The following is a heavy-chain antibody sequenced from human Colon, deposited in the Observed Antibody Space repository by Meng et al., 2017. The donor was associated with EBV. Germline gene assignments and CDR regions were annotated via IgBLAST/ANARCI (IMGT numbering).Heavy chain of an antibody. D-gene: IGHD5-18*01. V-gene: IGHV4-34*02. CDR1: GGSFRGNF. J-gene: IGHJ4*02. Sequence: QVHLQHGAAGLLKPSETLSLTCVVFGGSFRGNFWTWIRQSPGEGLEWIGEIHHSGSTKYNPSLKNRVSISLDTSKKQFSLQLTSVTAADTAAYYCARGGYYSFDYWGQRTLVTVSS. CDR2: IHHSGST. CDR3: ARGGYYSFDY.